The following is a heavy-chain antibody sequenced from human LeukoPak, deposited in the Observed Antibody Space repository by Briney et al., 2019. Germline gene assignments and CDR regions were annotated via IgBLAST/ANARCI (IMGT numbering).Heavy chain of an antibody. Sequence: GGSLRLSCSASGFTFSRYAMHWVRQAPGKGLEYVSAISSNGGSTYYADSVKGRFTISRDNSRNTLHLQMSSLRVEDTAVYYCVKDSSSGSYFDYWGQGTLVTVST. CDR2: ISSNGGST. V-gene: IGHV3-64D*06. D-gene: IGHD3-10*01. CDR1: GFTFSRYA. CDR3: VKDSSSGSYFDY. J-gene: IGHJ4*02.